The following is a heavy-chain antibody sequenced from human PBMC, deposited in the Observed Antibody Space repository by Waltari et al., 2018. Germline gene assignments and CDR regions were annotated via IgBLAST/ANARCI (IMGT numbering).Heavy chain of an antibody. V-gene: IGHV1-69*15. Sequence: QVQLVQSGAEVKKPGSSVKVSCKASGGTCSSYAISWVRQAPGQGLEWMGRIIPIFGTANYAQKFQGRVTITADESTSTAYMELSSLRSEDTAVYYCARDPETSSSSLFDYWGQGTLVTVSS. D-gene: IGHD6-6*01. CDR2: IIPIFGTA. J-gene: IGHJ4*02. CDR1: GGTCSSYA. CDR3: ARDPETSSSSLFDY.